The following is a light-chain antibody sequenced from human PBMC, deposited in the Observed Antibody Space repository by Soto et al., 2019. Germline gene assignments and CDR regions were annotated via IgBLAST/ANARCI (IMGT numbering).Light chain of an antibody. V-gene: IGKV3-15*01. CDR2: GAS. Sequence: EIVMTQSPATLSASPGERVTFSCRASQSVSRNLAWYQQKPGHGPRLLIYGASTRATGIPARFSGSGSGTEFTLTISSLQSEDFALYYCQQYNNWPRTFGQGTKVDIK. CDR3: QQYNNWPRT. CDR1: QSVSRN. J-gene: IGKJ1*01.